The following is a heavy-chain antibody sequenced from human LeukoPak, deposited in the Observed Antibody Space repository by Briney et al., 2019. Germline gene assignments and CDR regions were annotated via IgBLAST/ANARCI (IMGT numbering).Heavy chain of an antibody. CDR1: GYTLTELS. J-gene: IGHJ5*02. V-gene: IGHV1-24*01. CDR2: FDPEDGET. D-gene: IGHD6-13*01. Sequence: GASVKVSCKVSGYTLTELSMHWVRPAPGKGLGWMGGFDPEDGETIYAQKFQGRVTMTEDTSTDTAYMELSSLRSEDTAVYYCATGGAAAGLNWFDPWGQGTLVAVSS. CDR3: ATGGAAAGLNWFDP.